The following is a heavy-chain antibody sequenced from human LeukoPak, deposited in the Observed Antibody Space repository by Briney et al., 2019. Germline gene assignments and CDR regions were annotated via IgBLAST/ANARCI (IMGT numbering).Heavy chain of an antibody. CDR2: INSDGSST. CDR1: GFTFSSYW. V-gene: IGHV3-74*01. Sequence: GGSLRLSCAASGFTFSSYWMHWVRQAPGKGLVWVSRINSDGSSTSCADSVKGRFTISRDNAKNTLYLQMNSLRAEDTAVYYCARDYDFWSGLYGMDVWGQGTTVTVSS. D-gene: IGHD3-3*01. CDR3: ARDYDFWSGLYGMDV. J-gene: IGHJ6*02.